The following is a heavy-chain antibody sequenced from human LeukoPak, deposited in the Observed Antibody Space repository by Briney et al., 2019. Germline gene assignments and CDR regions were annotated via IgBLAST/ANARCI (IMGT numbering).Heavy chain of an antibody. CDR2: IYYSGST. D-gene: IGHD6-13*01. V-gene: IGHV4-59*01. J-gene: IGHJ6*03. CDR3: ASISSSWDYYYYYYYMDV. CDR1: GGSISSYY. Sequence: SETLSLTCTVSGGSISSYYWSWIRQPPGKGLEWIGYIYYSGSTNYNPSLKSRVTISVDTSKNQFSLKLSSVTAADTAVYYCASISSSWDYYYYYYYMDVWGKGTTVTVSS.